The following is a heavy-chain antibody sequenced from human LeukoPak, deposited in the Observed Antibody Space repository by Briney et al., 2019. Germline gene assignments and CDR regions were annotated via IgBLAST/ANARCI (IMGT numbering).Heavy chain of an antibody. V-gene: IGHV3-21*04. CDR1: GSTFSSYS. D-gene: IGHD6-13*01. Sequence: GGSLRLSCAASGSTFSSYSMNWVRQAPGKGLEWVSSISSSSSYIYYADSVKGRFTISRDNAKNSLYLQMNSLRAEDMALYYCARGGLHSSSWVYYFDYWGQGTLVTVSS. J-gene: IGHJ4*02. CDR3: ARGGLHSSSWVYYFDY. CDR2: ISSSSSYI.